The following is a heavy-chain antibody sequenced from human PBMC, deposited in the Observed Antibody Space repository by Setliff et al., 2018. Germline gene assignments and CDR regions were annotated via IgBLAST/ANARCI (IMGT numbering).Heavy chain of an antibody. CDR3: ATMHIVVVIAISDHAFDI. J-gene: IGHJ3*02. CDR1: GYTLTELS. V-gene: IGHV1-24*01. CDR2: FDPEDGET. D-gene: IGHD2-21*01. Sequence: ASVKVSCKVSGYTLTELSMHWVRQAPGKGLEWMGGFDPEDGETIYAQKFQGRVTVTEDTSTDTAYMELSSLRSEDTAVYYCATMHIVVVIAISDHAFDIWGQGTMVTVSS.